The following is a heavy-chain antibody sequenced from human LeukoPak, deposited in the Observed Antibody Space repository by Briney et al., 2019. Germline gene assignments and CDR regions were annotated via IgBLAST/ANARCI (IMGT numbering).Heavy chain of an antibody. D-gene: IGHD6-13*01. J-gene: IGHJ4*02. CDR1: GFTFSSYA. V-gene: IGHV3-23*01. Sequence: GGSLRLSCAASGFTFSSYAMSWVRQATGKGLEWVSAISGSGGSTYYADSVKGRFTISRDNSKNTLYLQMNSLRAEDTAVYYCAKVDAVSSWGAYWGQGTLVTVSS. CDR2: ISGSGGST. CDR3: AKVDAVSSWGAY.